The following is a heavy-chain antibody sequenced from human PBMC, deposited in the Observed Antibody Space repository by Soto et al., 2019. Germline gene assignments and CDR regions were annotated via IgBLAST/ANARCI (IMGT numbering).Heavy chain of an antibody. J-gene: IGHJ6*02. V-gene: IGHV4-30-4*01. D-gene: IGHD2-15*01. Sequence: SETLSLTCTVSGGSISSGDYYRSWIRQPPGKGLEWIGYIYYSGSTYYNPSLKSRVTISVYTSKNQFSLKLSSVTAADTAVYYCARVDCSGGSCYYYYGMDVWGQRTTVIVSS. CDR3: ARVDCSGGSCYYYYGMDV. CDR1: GGSISSGDYY. CDR2: IYYSGST.